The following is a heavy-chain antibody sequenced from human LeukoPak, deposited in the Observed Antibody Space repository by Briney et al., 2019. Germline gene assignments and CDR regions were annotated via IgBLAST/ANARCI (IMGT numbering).Heavy chain of an antibody. CDR2: ITATTRST. V-gene: IGHV3-23*01. J-gene: IGHJ3*01. CDR3: AKDPNGDYVGAFDF. D-gene: IGHD4-23*01. CDR1: RVTFSIYA. Sequence: GGSLRLSCAASRVTFSIYAMHCVRQAPGKGLEWVSTITATTRSTSYADSVKGRFTISRDNSKRTLYLQMNSLRVEDTAMYYCAKDPNGDYVGAFDFWGQGTLVSVSS.